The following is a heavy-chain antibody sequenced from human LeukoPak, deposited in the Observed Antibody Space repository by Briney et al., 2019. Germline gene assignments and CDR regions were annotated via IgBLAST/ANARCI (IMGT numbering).Heavy chain of an antibody. D-gene: IGHD5-18*01. Sequence: SQTLSLTCTVSGGSISSGSYYASWIRHPAGKGLEWIGRIYTSGSTNYNPSLKTRVTISVDTSKNQFSLKLSSVTAADAAVYYCASQRRGYSSYFDYWGQGTLVTVSS. CDR2: IYTSGST. CDR3: ASQRRGYSSYFDY. J-gene: IGHJ4*02. CDR1: GGSISSGSYY. V-gene: IGHV4-61*02.